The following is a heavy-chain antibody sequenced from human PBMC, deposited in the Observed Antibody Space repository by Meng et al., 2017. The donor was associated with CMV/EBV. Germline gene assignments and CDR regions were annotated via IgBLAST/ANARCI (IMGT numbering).Heavy chain of an antibody. D-gene: IGHD2-8*02. CDR2: INHSGST. V-gene: IGHV4-34*01. J-gene: IGHJ5*02. CDR1: GGSFSGYY. CDR3: ARGFLVHPVYNWFDP. Sequence: GSLRLSCAVYGGSFSGYYWSWIRQPPGKGLEWIGEINHSGSTNYNPSLKSRVTISVDTSKNQFSLKLSSVTAADTAVYYCARGFLVHPVYNWFDPWGQGTLVTVSS.